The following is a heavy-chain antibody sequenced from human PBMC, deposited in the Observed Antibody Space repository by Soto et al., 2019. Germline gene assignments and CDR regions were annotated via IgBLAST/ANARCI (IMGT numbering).Heavy chain of an antibody. CDR2: ISGSGGST. J-gene: IGHJ4*02. Sequence: EVQLLESGGGLVQPGGSLRLSCAASGFTFSSYAMSWVRQAPGKGLEWVSAISGSGGSTYYADSVKGRFTTSRDNSQKTLHLHMSSLRAADTDVYYCARPQRSLDFWRVQEYWGRGTLVTVSS. V-gene: IGHV3-23*01. CDR1: GFTFSSYA. D-gene: IGHD3-3*01. CDR3: ARPQRSLDFWRVQEY.